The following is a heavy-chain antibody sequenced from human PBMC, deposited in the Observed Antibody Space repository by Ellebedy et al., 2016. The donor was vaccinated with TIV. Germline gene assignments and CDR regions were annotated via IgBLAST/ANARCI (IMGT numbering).Heavy chain of an antibody. CDR3: AGGSPIPPDY. Sequence: PGGSLRLSCAASGFTFSDFGMHWVRQAPGKGLEWVAFISYDEYHKNSADSVRGRFTISRDNSKNTLYLQMSSLRAKVTAVYYCAGGSPIPPDYWGQGTLVTVSS. J-gene: IGHJ4*02. CDR2: ISYDEYHK. V-gene: IGHV3-30*03. CDR1: GFTFSDFG.